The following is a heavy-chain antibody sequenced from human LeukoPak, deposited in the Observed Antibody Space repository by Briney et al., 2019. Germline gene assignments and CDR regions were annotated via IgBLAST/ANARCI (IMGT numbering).Heavy chain of an antibody. CDR1: GITFSDYS. CDR3: ASKGGSFTISGVVYNDAFAI. Sequence: GGSLRLSCAASGITFSDYSMNWVRQAPGKGLEWVSSISASSNYIYYADSVKGRFTISRDNAKNSLYLQMNNLRAEDTAVYYCASKGGSFTISGVVYNDAFAIWGQGTMVTVSA. V-gene: IGHV3-21*01. D-gene: IGHD3-3*01. CDR2: ISASSNYI. J-gene: IGHJ3*02.